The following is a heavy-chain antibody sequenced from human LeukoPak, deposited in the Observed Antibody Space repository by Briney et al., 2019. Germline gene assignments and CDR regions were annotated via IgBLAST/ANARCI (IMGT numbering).Heavy chain of an antibody. Sequence: GGSLRLSCAASGFTFSSYSMNWVRQAPGKGLEWVSYISSSSSTIYYADSVKGRFTISRDNAKNSLYLQMNSLRAEDTAVYYCARSPQYCSGGSCYYYYFDYWGQGTLVTVSS. CDR3: ARSPQYCSGGSCYYYYFDY. CDR1: GFTFSSYS. V-gene: IGHV3-48*04. D-gene: IGHD2-15*01. J-gene: IGHJ4*02. CDR2: ISSSSSTI.